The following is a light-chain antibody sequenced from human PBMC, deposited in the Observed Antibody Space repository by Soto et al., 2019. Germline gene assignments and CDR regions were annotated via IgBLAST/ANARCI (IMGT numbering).Light chain of an antibody. CDR2: GVT. J-gene: IGLJ1*01. V-gene: IGLV2-14*01. CDR3: TSYTSSSTHV. CDR1: SXDIGGYDY. Sequence: QSVLTQPASVSGSPGQSITITCTGTSXDIGGYDYVSWYQHHPGKAPKVIIYGVTNRPSGVSHRFSGSKSANTASLTISGLQAEDEADYYCTSYTSSSTHVFGTGTKVTVL.